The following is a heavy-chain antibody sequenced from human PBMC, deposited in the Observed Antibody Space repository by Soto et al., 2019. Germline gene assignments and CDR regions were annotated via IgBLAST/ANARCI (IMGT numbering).Heavy chain of an antibody. CDR1: GYTFTSYG. CDR3: ARVPHYDFWSGRYYGMDV. J-gene: IGHJ6*02. D-gene: IGHD3-3*01. CDR2: ISAYNGNT. Sequence: ASVKVSCKASGYTFTSYGISWVRQAPGQGLEWMGWISAYNGNTNYAQKLQGRVTMTTDTSTSTAYMELRSLRSDDTAVYYCARVPHYDFWSGRYYGMDVWGQGTTVTVSS. V-gene: IGHV1-18*01.